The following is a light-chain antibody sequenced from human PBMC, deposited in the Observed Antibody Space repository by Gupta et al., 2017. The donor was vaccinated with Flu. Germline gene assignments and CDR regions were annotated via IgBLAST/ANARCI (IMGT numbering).Light chain of an antibody. V-gene: IGLV1-47*01. Sequence: QSVLTQPHSASGTPGQRVTLSCSGSISNIGNNPVYWYQQLPGSAPILLVDKNNQRPSGVPDRFSASKSGTSASLAISGLRSEDEADDYGATWDDNVSGPIFGGGTMLTVL. CDR3: ATWDDNVSGPI. J-gene: IGLJ2*01. CDR1: ISNIGNNP. CDR2: KNN.